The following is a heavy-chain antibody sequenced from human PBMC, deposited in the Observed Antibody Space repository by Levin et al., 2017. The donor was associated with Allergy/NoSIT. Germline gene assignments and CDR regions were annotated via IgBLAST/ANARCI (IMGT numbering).Heavy chain of an antibody. D-gene: IGHD2-2*01. Sequence: PGESLKISCVASGFTFSGYYMHWVRQAPGKGLVWVSYVISDGSDTNYADSVKGRFTISRDNAKNTLYLQMNSLSAEDTALYFCARGGCSRTSCLDHWGQGTLVTVSS. J-gene: IGHJ4*02. V-gene: IGHV3-74*01. CDR2: VISDGSDT. CDR3: ARGGCSRTSCLDH. CDR1: GFTFSGYY.